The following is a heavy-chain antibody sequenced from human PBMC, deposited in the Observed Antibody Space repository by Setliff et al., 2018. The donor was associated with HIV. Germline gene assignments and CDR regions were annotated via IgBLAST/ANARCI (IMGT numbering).Heavy chain of an antibody. CDR2: THHSGST. D-gene: IGHD6-19*01. V-gene: IGHV4-38-2*01. CDR1: ASSISSDYC. Sequence: SETLSLTCAVSASSISSDYCWGWIRQPPGKGLEWIGSTHHSGSTYYNPSLKSRVTISVDTSKNQFSLKLSSVTAADTAVYHCARRNSGWYDAFDIWGQGTMVTVSS. CDR3: ARRNSGWYDAFDI. J-gene: IGHJ3*02.